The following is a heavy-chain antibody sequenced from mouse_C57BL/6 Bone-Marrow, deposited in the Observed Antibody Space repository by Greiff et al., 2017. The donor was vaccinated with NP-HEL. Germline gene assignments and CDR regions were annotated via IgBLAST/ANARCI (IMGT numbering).Heavy chain of an antibody. V-gene: IGHV2-6*03. CDR2: IWSDGST. CDR1: GFSLTSYG. Sequence: VKLMESGPGLVAPSQSLSITCTVSGFSLTSYGVHWVRQPPGKGLEWLVVIWSDGSTTYNSALKSRLSISKDNSKSQVFLKMNSLQTDDTAMYYCARGYDYNWYFDVWGTGTTVTVSS. CDR3: ARGYDYNWYFDV. D-gene: IGHD2-4*01. J-gene: IGHJ1*03.